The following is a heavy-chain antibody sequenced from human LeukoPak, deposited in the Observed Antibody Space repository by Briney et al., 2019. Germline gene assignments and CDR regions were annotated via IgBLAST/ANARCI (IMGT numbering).Heavy chain of an antibody. J-gene: IGHJ4*02. V-gene: IGHV1-3*03. Sequence: ASVEVSCKASGYTFTDYYIHWVRQAPGQGLEWVGRINPDNGDTTYSQEFQGRVTITRDTSASTAYMELRSLRSEDMAVYYCTLYNYWGQGTLVTVSS. CDR2: INPDNGDT. D-gene: IGHD1-14*01. CDR1: GYTFTDYY. CDR3: TLYNY.